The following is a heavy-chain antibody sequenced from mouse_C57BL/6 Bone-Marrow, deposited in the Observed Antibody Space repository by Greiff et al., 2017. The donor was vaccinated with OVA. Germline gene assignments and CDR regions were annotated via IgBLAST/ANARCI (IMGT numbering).Heavy chain of an antibody. J-gene: IGHJ2*01. V-gene: IGHV1-63*01. CDR1: GYTFTNYW. Sequence: QVQLKESGAELVRPGTSVKMSCKASGYTFTNYWIGWAKQRPGHGLEWIGDIYPGGGYPNYNEKFKGKATLTADKSSSTAYMQFSSLTSEDSAIYYCARRGTTVVALDYWGQGTTLTVSA. CDR2: IYPGGGYP. CDR3: ARRGTTVVALDY. D-gene: IGHD1-1*01.